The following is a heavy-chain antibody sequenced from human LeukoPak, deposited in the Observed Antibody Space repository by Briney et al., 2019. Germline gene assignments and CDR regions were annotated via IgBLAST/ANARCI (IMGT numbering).Heavy chain of an antibody. CDR3: ARGSGDYDLQVSDY. CDR1: GYTFTSYS. D-gene: IGHD3-22*01. CDR2: ISVYNSNT. J-gene: IGHJ4*02. V-gene: IGHV1-18*01. Sequence: ASVKVSCKASGYTFTSYSISWVRQAPGQGLEWMGWISVYNSNTNYARKLQGRVTMTTDTSTSTGYMELRSLRSDDTAVYYCARGSGDYDLQVSDYWGQGTLVTVSS.